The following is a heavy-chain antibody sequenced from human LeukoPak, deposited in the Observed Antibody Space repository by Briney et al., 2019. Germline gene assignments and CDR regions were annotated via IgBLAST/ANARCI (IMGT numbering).Heavy chain of an antibody. Sequence: ASVKVSCKASGYAFTGYYMHWVRQAPGQGLEWMGWINPNSGGTNYAQQFQGRLTMTRDTSISTAYMELSRLRSDDTAVYYCARVKTMIIVVSLFDYWGQGTLVTVSS. CDR3: ARVKTMIIVVSLFDY. V-gene: IGHV1-2*02. J-gene: IGHJ4*02. CDR2: INPNSGGT. D-gene: IGHD3-22*01. CDR1: GYAFTGYY.